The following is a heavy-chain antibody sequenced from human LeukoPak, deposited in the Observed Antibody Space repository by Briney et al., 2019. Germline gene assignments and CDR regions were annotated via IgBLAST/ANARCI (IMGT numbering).Heavy chain of an antibody. D-gene: IGHD4-17*01. Sequence: PGGSLRLSCAASGFTFSNYVMSWVRQSPGKGLGWVSDISGSGGNTHYADSVKGRFTISRDNSTNTLYLQMNSLRAEDTALYYCATEKRSTTAYDYWGQGTLVTVSS. CDR2: ISGSGGNT. J-gene: IGHJ4*02. CDR3: ATEKRSTTAYDY. V-gene: IGHV3-23*01. CDR1: GFTFSNYV.